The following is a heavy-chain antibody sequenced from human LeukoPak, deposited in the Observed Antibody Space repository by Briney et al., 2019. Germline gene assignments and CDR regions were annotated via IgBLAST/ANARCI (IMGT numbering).Heavy chain of an antibody. CDR2: VSGSGRSR. V-gene: IGHV3-23*01. CDR1: GFTFSDYA. Sequence: GGSLRLSCTASGFTFSDYAMSWVRHVSGKRPEWVATVSGSGRSRYYTDSVKGRFTVSRDNSKNTVYLEMKGLRAEDTAVFYCAKDRGLRGSYRLFEYWGQGTLVAVSS. D-gene: IGHD1-26*01. J-gene: IGHJ4*02. CDR3: AKDRGLRGSYRLFEY.